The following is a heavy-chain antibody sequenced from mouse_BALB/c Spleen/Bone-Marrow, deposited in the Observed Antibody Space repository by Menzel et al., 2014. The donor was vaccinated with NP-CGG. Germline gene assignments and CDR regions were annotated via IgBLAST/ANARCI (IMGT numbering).Heavy chain of an antibody. CDR3: ASFYGRFAY. Sequence: VQLQQSGAEVMKPGASVKISCKATGYTFSSYWIEWVKQRPGHGLEWIGEILPGSGSTNYNEKFKGKATFTADTSSNTAYMQLSSLTSEDSAVYYCASFYGRFAYWGQGTLVTVSA. V-gene: IGHV1-9*01. J-gene: IGHJ3*01. CDR1: GYTFSSYW. CDR2: ILPGSGST. D-gene: IGHD1-1*02.